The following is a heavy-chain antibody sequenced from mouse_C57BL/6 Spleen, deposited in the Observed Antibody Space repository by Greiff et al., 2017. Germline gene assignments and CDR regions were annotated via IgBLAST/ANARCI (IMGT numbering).Heavy chain of an antibody. J-gene: IGHJ2*01. CDR2: IYPGDGDT. CDR1: GYAFSSSW. V-gene: IGHV1-82*01. Sequence: QVQLQQSGPELVKPGASVKISCKASGYAFSSSWMNWVKQRPGKGLGWIGRIYPGDGDTNYNGKFKGKATLTADKSSSTAYMQLSSLTSEDSAVYFCARGPETDYWGQGTTLTVSS. CDR3: ARGPETDY.